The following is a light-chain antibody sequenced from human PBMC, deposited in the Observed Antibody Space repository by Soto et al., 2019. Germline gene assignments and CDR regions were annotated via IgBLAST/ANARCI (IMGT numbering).Light chain of an antibody. CDR2: GAS. V-gene: IGKV3-11*01. Sequence: EIVLTQSPATLSLSPVERATLSCRASQSVSSYLAWYQQKPGQAPTLLIYGASIRAAGIPDRFSGSGSGTDFTLTISSLEPEDFAVYYCHQYGNSPQTCGQGNKGDIK. J-gene: IGKJ1*01. CDR1: QSVSSY. CDR3: HQYGNSPQT.